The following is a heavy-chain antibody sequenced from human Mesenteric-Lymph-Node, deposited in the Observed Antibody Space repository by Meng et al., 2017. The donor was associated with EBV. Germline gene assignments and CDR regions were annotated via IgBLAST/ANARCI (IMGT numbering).Heavy chain of an antibody. CDR3: ARQYGSSFDY. D-gene: IGHD3-10*01. J-gene: IGHJ4*02. CDR2: IYYSGTT. Sequence: HLQEAGQGSVRTYGTLSLLRTVSRDSISSTSYHWGWFRQPPGKGLEWIGSIYYSGTTYFNPSLESRVSISVDTSKKQFSLRLTSVTAADTAVYYCARQYGSSFDYWGQGTLVTVSS. CDR1: RDSISSTSYH. V-gene: IGHV4-39*01.